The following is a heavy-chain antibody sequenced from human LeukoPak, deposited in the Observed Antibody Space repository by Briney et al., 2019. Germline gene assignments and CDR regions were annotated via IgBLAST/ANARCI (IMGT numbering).Heavy chain of an antibody. CDR1: GGSISSGSYY. Sequence: MPSQTQSLTCTVSGGSISSGSYYWSWIRQPAGKGLEWIGRIYTSGSTNYNPSLKSRVTISVDTSKNQFSLKLSSVTAADTAVYYCARGRYGDYTYYFDYWGQGTLVTVSS. D-gene: IGHD4-17*01. J-gene: IGHJ4*02. CDR3: ARGRYGDYTYYFDY. CDR2: IYTSGST. V-gene: IGHV4-61*02.